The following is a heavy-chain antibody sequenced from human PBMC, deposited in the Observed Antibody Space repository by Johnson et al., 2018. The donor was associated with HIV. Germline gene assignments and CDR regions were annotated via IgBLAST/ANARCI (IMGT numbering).Heavy chain of an antibody. D-gene: IGHD1-26*01. V-gene: IGHV3-66*03. CDR2: IYSGGSK. J-gene: IGHJ3*02. Sequence: VQLVESGGGLIQPGGSLRLSCAASGFTVSSNYMSWVRQAPGKGLEWVSVIYSGGSKYYADSVKGRFTISRDNSKNTLYLQMNSLRAEDTAVYYCARSQYSGRTGGAFDIWGQGTMVTFSS. CDR3: ARSQYSGRTGGAFDI. CDR1: GFTVSSNY.